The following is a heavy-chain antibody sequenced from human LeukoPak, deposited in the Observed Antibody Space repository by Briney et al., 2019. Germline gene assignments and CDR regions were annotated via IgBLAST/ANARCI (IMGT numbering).Heavy chain of an antibody. CDR1: GFTFSSYE. V-gene: IGHV3-48*03. J-gene: IGHJ4*02. Sequence: GGSLTLSCAASGFTFSSYEMNWVRQAPGKGLEWVSFISSSGSTIYYADAVKGRFTISRDNAKNSLYLQMNSLRAEDTAIYYCARAGRYFDYWGQGTLVTVSS. CDR2: ISSSGSTI. CDR3: ARAGRYFDY.